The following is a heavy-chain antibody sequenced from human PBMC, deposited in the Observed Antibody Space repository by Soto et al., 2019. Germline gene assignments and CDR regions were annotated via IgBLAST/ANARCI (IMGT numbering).Heavy chain of an antibody. J-gene: IGHJ3*02. D-gene: IGHD4-17*01. Sequence: PGGSLRLSCAASGFTFDDYAMHWVRQAPGKGLEWVSGISWNSGSIGYADSVKGRFTISRDNAKNSLYLQMNSLRAEDTALYYCAKVFQRGTTVTSGKKYPRGDAFDIWGQGTMVTFSS. CDR2: ISWNSGSI. CDR1: GFTFDDYA. V-gene: IGHV3-9*01. CDR3: AKVFQRGTTVTSGKKYPRGDAFDI.